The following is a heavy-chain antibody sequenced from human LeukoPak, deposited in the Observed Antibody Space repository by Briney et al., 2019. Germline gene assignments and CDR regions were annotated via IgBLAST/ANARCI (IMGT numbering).Heavy chain of an antibody. CDR1: GGSISSYY. V-gene: IGHV4-59*01. CDR2: IYYSGST. CDR3: ARRPTTYFSGQYYYYMDV. J-gene: IGHJ6*03. D-gene: IGHD1-1*01. Sequence: SEALSLTCTVSGGSISSYYWSWIRQPPGKGLEWIGYIYYSGSTNYNPSLKSRVTISVDTSKNQFSLKLSSVTAADTAVYYCARRPTTYFSGQYYYYMDVWGRGTTVTVSS.